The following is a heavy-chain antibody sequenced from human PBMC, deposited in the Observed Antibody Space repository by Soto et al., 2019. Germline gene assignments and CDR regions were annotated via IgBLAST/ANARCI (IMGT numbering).Heavy chain of an antibody. D-gene: IGHD6-19*01. CDR2: IYYSGST. J-gene: IGHJ4*02. Sequence: QVQLQESGPGLVKPSETLSLTCTVSGGSISTYYWSWIRQPPGKGLEWIGHIYYSGSTNYNPSLKSRVTISVDTSKNQFSLKLSSVTAADTAIYYCARHNIGWYGGFDSWGQGTLVTVSS. CDR1: GGSISTYY. V-gene: IGHV4-59*08. CDR3: ARHNIGWYGGFDS.